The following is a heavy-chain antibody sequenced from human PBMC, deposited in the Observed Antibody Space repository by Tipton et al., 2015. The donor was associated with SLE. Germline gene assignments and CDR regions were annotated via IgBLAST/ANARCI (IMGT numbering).Heavy chain of an antibody. CDR3: ARGNLNCSSTSCYPDYYFYYGMDV. CDR1: GGSISSYY. Sequence: TLSLTCTVSGGSISSYYWSWIRQPPGKGLEWIGYIYYSGSTNYNPSLKSRVTISVDTSKNQFSLKLSSVTAADTAVYYCARGNLNCSSTSCYPDYYFYYGMDVWGQGTTVTVSS. J-gene: IGHJ6*02. CDR2: IYYSGST. D-gene: IGHD2-2*01. V-gene: IGHV4-59*12.